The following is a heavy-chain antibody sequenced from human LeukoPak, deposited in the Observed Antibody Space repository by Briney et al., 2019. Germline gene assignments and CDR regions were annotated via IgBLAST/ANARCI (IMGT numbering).Heavy chain of an antibody. D-gene: IGHD2-15*01. CDR2: INHSGST. J-gene: IGHJ5*02. CDR1: GGSFSGYY. Sequence: PSETLSLTCAVYGGSFSGYYWSWIRQPPGTGLEWIGEINHSGSTNYNPSLKSRVTISVDTSKNQFSLKLSSVTAADTAVYYCARGVYCSGGSCYPGGWFDPWGQGTLVTVSS. CDR3: ARGVYCSGGSCYPGGWFDP. V-gene: IGHV4-34*01.